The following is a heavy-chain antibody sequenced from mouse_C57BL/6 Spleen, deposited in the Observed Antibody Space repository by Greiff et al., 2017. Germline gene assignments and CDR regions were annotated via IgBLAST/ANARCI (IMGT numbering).Heavy chain of an antibody. V-gene: IGHV1-47*01. CDR2: FHPYNDDT. CDR1: GYTFTTYP. CDR3: ARKSYYDYDGFAY. D-gene: IGHD2-4*01. Sequence: VQLQQSGAELVKPGASVKMSCKASGYTFTTYPIEWMKQNHGKSLEWIGNFHPYNDDTKYNEKFKGKATLTVEKSSSTVYLELSRLTSEDSAVYYCARKSYYDYDGFAYWGQGTLVTVSA. J-gene: IGHJ3*01.